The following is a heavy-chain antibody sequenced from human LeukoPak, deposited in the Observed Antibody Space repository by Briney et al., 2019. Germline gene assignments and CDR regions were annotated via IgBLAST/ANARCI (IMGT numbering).Heavy chain of an antibody. D-gene: IGHD6-19*01. CDR3: ARLADVSGWAFDF. J-gene: IGHJ4*02. Sequence: SETLSLTCTASDDSHSINFSTCIPQPPGKGRECMSYIRYGGSTEYNPALKSQVTISIQTSQNQIFLKLASATAAGTGIYYCARLADVSGWAFDFWGQGILVTVSS. CDR1: DDSHSINF. CDR2: IRYGGST. V-gene: IGHV4-59*01.